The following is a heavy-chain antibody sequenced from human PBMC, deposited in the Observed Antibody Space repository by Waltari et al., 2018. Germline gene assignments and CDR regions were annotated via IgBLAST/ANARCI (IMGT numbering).Heavy chain of an antibody. CDR1: GESFSDFY. D-gene: IGHD5-12*01. CDR2: INHSGSP. V-gene: IGHV4-34*02. J-gene: IGHJ6*02. CDR3: ARGRRLGYYYGLDV. Sequence: QVQLQQWGAGLLKSSETLSLTCAVSGESFSDFYWRWIRQPPGKGLEWIGEINHSGSPNYNPSLKSRVTISVDRTRNQFSLNLNSVTAADTAVFYCARGRRLGYYYGLDVWGQGTTVTVSS.